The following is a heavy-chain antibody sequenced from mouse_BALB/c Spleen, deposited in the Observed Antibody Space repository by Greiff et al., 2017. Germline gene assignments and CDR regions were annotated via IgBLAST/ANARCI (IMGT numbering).Heavy chain of an antibody. CDR1: GFTFSSYA. J-gene: IGHJ3*01. Sequence: EVQLVESGGGLVKPGGSLKLSCAASGFTFSSYAMSWVRQTPEKRLEWVASISSGGSTYYPDSVKGRFTISRDNARNILYLQMSSLRSEDTAMYYCAISTTMSPWFAYWGQGTLVTVSA. CDR3: AISTTMSPWFAY. CDR2: ISSGGST. V-gene: IGHV5-6-5*01. D-gene: IGHD2-4*01.